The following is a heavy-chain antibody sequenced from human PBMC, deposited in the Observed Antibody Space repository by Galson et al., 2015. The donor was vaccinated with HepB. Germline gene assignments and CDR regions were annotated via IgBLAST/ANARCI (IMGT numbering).Heavy chain of an antibody. V-gene: IGHV1-2*02. CDR3: ARAPGQWPEFDY. CDR2: INPNSGGT. J-gene: IGHJ4*02. CDR1: GYTFTGYY. Sequence: SVKVSCKASGYTFTGYYMHWVRQAPGQGLEWMGWINPNSGGTNYAQRFQGRVTMTRDTSISTAYMELSRLRSDDTAIYYCARAPGQWPEFDYWGQGTLVTVSS. D-gene: IGHD6-19*01.